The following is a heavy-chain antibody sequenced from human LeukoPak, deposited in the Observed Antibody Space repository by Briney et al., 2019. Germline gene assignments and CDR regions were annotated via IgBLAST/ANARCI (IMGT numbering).Heavy chain of an antibody. CDR3: ARGGSNWFDP. V-gene: IGHV3-21*01. D-gene: IGHD3-10*01. J-gene: IGHJ5*02. CDR1: GFTFSSTG. Sequence: GGSLRLSCAASGFTFSSTGMNWVRQAPGKGLEWVSSISSSSSYIYYADSVKGRFTISRDNAKNSLYLQMNSLRAEDTAVYYCARGGSNWFDPWGQGTLVTVSS. CDR2: ISSSSSYI.